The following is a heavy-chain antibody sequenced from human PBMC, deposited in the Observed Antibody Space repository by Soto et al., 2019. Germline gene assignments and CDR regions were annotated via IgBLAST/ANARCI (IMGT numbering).Heavy chain of an antibody. Sequence: SETLSLTCTVSGGSISSYYWSWIRQPPGKGLEWIGYIYYSGSTNYNPSLKSRVTISVDTSKNQFSLKLSSVTAADTAVYYCARVGYISSWSYNTYYYYYMDVWGKGPTVTVS. CDR3: ARVGYISSWSYNTYYYYYMDV. D-gene: IGHD6-13*01. V-gene: IGHV4-59*01. J-gene: IGHJ6*03. CDR2: IYYSGST. CDR1: GGSISSYY.